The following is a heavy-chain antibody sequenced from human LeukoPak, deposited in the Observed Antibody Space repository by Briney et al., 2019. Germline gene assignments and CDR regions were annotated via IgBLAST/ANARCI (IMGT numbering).Heavy chain of an antibody. V-gene: IGHV1-2*02. CDR1: GYTFTGYY. D-gene: IGHD3-22*01. CDR2: INPNSGGT. J-gene: IGHJ4*02. CDR3: ARGPEAHDSSGYYYDPFDY. Sequence: ASVKVSCKASGYTFTGYYMHWVRQAPGQGLEWMGWINPNSGGTNYAQKFQGRVTMTRDTSISTAYMELSRLRSDDTAVYYCARGPEAHDSSGYYYDPFDYWGQGTLVTVSS.